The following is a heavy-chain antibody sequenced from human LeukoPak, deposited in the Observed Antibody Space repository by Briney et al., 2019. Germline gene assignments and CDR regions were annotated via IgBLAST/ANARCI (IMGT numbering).Heavy chain of an antibody. CDR1: GFTLSTYD. V-gene: IGHV3-30*18. Sequence: GGSLRLSCAASGFTLSTYDMHWVRQAPGKGLEWVAVISYDGGNKYYADSVKGRFTISRDNSKNTLYLQMNSLSADDTAMYYCAKDSYDRTSSSCYYPLDYWGQGTLVTFSS. CDR3: AKDSYDRTSSSCYYPLDY. CDR2: ISYDGGNK. J-gene: IGHJ4*02. D-gene: IGHD2-2*01.